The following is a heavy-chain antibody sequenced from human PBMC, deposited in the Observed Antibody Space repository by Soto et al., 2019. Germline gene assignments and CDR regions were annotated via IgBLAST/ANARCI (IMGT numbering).Heavy chain of an antibody. CDR3: AKDRYYYDSSGYYAPSAFDY. CDR2: ISCDGSNK. D-gene: IGHD3-22*01. CDR1: GFTFSRYG. Sequence: GGSLRLSCAASGFTFSRYGMHWVRQAPGKGLEWGAVISCDGSNKYSADSVTGLFTISRDNSKNTLYLQMNSLRAEDTAVYYCAKDRYYYDSSGYYAPSAFDYWGQGTLVTVSS. V-gene: IGHV3-30*18. J-gene: IGHJ4*02.